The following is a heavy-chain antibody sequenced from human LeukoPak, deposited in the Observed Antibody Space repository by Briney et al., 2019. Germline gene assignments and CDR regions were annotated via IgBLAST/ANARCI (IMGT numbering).Heavy chain of an antibody. CDR3: ARELSGDAFDI. Sequence: GGSLRLSCAASGFTFSSYWMHWVRQAPGKGLVWVSRINSDGSSTSYEDSVKGRFTISRDNAKNTLYLQMNSLRAEDTAVYYCARELSGDAFDIWGQGTMVTVSS. CDR1: GFTFSSYW. CDR2: INSDGSST. J-gene: IGHJ3*02. V-gene: IGHV3-74*01. D-gene: IGHD6-25*01.